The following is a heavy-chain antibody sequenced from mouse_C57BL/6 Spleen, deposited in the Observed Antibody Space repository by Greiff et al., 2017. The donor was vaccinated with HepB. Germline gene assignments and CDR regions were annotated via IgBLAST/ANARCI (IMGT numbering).Heavy chain of an antibody. D-gene: IGHD4-1*01. V-gene: IGHV1-19*01. J-gene: IGHJ2*01. CDR3: ARQGTGPYYFDY. CDR2: INPYNGGT. CDR1: GYTFTDYY. Sequence: SGPVLVKPGASVKMSCKASGYTFTDYYMNWVKQSHGKSLEWIGVINPYNGGTSYNQKFKGKATLTVDKSSSTAYMELNSLTSEDSAVYYCARQGTGPYYFDYWGQGTTLTVSS.